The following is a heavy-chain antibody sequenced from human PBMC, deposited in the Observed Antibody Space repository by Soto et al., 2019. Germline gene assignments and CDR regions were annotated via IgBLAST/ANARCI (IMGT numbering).Heavy chain of an antibody. D-gene: IGHD2-2*01. CDR1: GFSFSSYA. CDR2: ISYDGSHK. V-gene: IGHV3-30*03. Sequence: PGGSLRLSCQTSGFSFSSYAMHWVRQAPGKGLQWVGVISYDGSHKFYGESVKGRFTISRDNAKNSVSLQMNTLRVEDTAVYYCAREDSIIIPAVSDFWGQGTLVTVSS. J-gene: IGHJ4*02. CDR3: AREDSIIIPAVSDF.